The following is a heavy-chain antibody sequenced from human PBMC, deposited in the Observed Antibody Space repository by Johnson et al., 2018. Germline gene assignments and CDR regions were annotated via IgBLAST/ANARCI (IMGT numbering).Heavy chain of an antibody. V-gene: IGHV5-51*03. Sequence: EVQLLETGAEVKKPGESLKMSCKGLGYRFTNRWIGWVRQMHGKGLEWMGIIFPRNFETFYTPSFEGQVTISVDTSISTAYLQYSSLEASDSAMYYCASAEDGTFYWDHWGQGTLVTVSS. J-gene: IGHJ4*02. D-gene: IGHD6-13*01. CDR3: ASAEDGTFYWDH. CDR2: IFPRNFET. CDR1: GYRFTNRW.